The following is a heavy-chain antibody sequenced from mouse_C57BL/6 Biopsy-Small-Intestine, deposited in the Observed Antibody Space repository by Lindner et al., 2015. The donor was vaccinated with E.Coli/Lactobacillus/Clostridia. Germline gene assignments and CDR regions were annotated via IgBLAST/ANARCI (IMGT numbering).Heavy chain of an antibody. CDR1: GYTFTSYG. V-gene: IGHV1-81*01. CDR3: ATYHYGSRTYFDY. D-gene: IGHD1-1*01. CDR2: IYPRSDNT. Sequence: VQLQESGAELARPGASVKLSCKASGYTFTSYGISWVKQRTGQGLEWIGEIYPRSDNTYYNEKFKGKATFTADTSSNTAYMQLSSLTTEDSAIYYCATYHYGSRTYFDYWGQGTALTVSS. J-gene: IGHJ2*01.